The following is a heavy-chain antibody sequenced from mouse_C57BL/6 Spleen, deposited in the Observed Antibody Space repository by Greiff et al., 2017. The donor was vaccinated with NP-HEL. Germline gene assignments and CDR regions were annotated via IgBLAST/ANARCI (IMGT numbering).Heavy chain of an antibody. CDR3: ASWDYCGSSYDYYDY. Sequence: QVQLQQPGAELVRPGSSVKLSCKASGYTFTSYWMHWVKQRPIQGLEWIGNIDPSDSETHYNQKFKDKATLTVDKSSSTAYMQLSSLTSEDSAVYYSASWDYCGSSYDYYDYWGQGTTLTVSS. CDR2: IDPSDSET. D-gene: IGHD1-1*01. CDR1: GYTFTSYW. J-gene: IGHJ2*01. V-gene: IGHV1-52*01.